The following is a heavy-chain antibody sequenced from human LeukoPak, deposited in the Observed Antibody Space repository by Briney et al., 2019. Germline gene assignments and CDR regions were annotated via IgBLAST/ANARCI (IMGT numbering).Heavy chain of an antibody. D-gene: IGHD2/OR15-2a*01. CDR2: ISVRSTT. J-gene: IGHJ3*02. CDR1: GFTFSSTA. CDR3: AKCNLDNCREGFDI. V-gene: IGHV3-23*01. Sequence: GWSLRFSCAAAGFTFSSTALSWVRQLQGQGLNWDSSISVRSTTYYLDSVKGRFTISRDNSMNALYLHMNSLRAEDTALYYCAKCNLDNCREGFDIWGQGTMVIVSS.